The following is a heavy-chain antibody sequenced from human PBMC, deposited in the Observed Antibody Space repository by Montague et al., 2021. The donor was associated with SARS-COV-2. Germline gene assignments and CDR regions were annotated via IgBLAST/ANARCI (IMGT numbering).Heavy chain of an antibody. J-gene: IGHJ6*02. CDR3: ARRGVVVIPAVVEYYYGMDV. V-gene: IGHV4-59*01. CDR2: INYSGSA. Sequence: SETLSLTCTVSGGSISSYYWNWIRQSPGKGLEWIGYINYSGSANYNPSLKSRVTISVDTSKNQLSLNLSSVTAADTAVYYCARRGVVVIPAVVEYYYGMDVWGQGTTGTVSS. D-gene: IGHD2-2*01. CDR1: GGSISSYY.